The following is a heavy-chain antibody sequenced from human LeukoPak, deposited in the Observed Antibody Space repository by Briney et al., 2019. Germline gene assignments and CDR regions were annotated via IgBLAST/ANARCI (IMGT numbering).Heavy chain of an antibody. CDR2: IRSDGAGT. J-gene: IGHJ4*02. V-gene: IGHV3-43*01. CDR3: AKDKSSGSGSFYLFDW. CDR1: GFSFDDYT. Sequence: GGSLRLSCAASGFSFDDYTMHWVRQTPGKGLEWVSLIRSDGAGTYYADSVKGRFTISRDNSKNSLYLQMNSLRTEDTALYYCAKDKSSGSGSFYLFDWWGQGTLVTVSS. D-gene: IGHD3-10*01.